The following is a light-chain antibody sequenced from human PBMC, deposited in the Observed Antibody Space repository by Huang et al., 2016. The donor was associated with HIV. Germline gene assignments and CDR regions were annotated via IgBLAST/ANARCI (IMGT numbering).Light chain of an antibody. CDR1: QGLVYSDGDTY. CDR2: KVA. CDR3: MQGIHRPYT. J-gene: IGKJ2*01. Sequence: DVGLPNSQPSLPVTLGQPASISCRSGQGLVYSDGDTYLNWFQQRPGQSPRRLIYKVANRDSGVPDRFSGSGSGTDFTLKISRVEADDVGVYYCMQGIHRPYTFGQGTKLEIK. V-gene: IGKV2-30*01.